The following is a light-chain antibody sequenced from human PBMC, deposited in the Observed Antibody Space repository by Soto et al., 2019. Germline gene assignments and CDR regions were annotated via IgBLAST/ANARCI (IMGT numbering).Light chain of an antibody. V-gene: IGKV3D-11*01. CDR1: QGVSSY. J-gene: IGKJ4*01. CDR2: DAS. Sequence: EIVLTQSPATLSLSPGERATLSCRASQGVSSYLAWYQQKPGQAPRLLIYDASNRATGIPARFSGSGPGTDFTLTISSLEPEDFATYHCQQVDSYPLTFGGGTKLEIK. CDR3: QQVDSYPLT.